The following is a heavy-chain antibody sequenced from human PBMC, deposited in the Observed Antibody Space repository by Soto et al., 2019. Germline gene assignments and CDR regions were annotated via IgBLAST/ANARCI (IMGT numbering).Heavy chain of an antibody. J-gene: IGHJ5*02. V-gene: IGHV4-59*01. D-gene: IGHD2-2*01. Sequence: PSETLSLTCTVSGGSISSYYWSWIRQPPGKGLEWIGYIYYSGSTNYNPSLKSRVTISVDTSKNQFSLKLSSVTAADTAVYYCARRGVQYPEFEFDPWGQGTLVTVSS. CDR3: ARRGVQYPEFEFDP. CDR2: IYYSGST. CDR1: GGSISSYY.